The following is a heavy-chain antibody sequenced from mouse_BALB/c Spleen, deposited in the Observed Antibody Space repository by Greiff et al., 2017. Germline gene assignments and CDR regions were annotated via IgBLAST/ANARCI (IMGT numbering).Heavy chain of an antibody. J-gene: IGHJ4*01. Sequence: EVQLKESGPGLVKPSQSLSLTCTVTGYSITSDYAWNWIRQFPGNKLEWMGYISYSGSTSYNPSLKSRISITRDTSKNQFFLQLNSVTTEDTATYYCAREGENYGLDYWGQGTSVTVSS. CDR2: ISYSGST. V-gene: IGHV3-2*02. CDR3: AREGENYGLDY. CDR1: GYSITSDYA.